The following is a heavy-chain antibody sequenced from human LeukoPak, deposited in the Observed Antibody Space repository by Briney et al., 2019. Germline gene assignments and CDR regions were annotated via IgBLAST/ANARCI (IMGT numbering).Heavy chain of an antibody. CDR1: GGSISSGGYY. CDR2: IYYSGST. V-gene: IGHV4-31*03. Sequence: PSETLSLTCTVSGGSISSGGYYWRWIRQHPGKGLEWIGYIYYSGSTYYNPSLKSRVTISVDTSKNQFSLKLSSVTAADTAVYYCARASAIYDAFDIWGQGTMVTVSS. CDR3: ARASAIYDAFDI. J-gene: IGHJ3*02. D-gene: IGHD3-10*01.